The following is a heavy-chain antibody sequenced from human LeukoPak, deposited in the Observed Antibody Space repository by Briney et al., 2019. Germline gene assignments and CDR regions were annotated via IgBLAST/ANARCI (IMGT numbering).Heavy chain of an antibody. CDR2: ISYDGSNK. CDR1: GFTFSSYA. V-gene: IGHV3-30*04. J-gene: IGHJ4*02. CDR3: ARDVPDDPFDY. D-gene: IGHD1-1*01. Sequence: GGSLRLSCAASGFTFSSYAMHWVRQAPGKGLEWVAVISYDGSNKYYADSVKGRFTISRDNSKNTLYLQMNSLRAEDTAVYYCARDVPDDPFDYWGQGTLVTVSS.